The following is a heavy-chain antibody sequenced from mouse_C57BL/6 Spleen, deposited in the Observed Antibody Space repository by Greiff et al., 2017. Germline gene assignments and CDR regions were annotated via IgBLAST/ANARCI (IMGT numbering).Heavy chain of an antibody. Sequence: QVTLKVCGPGILQSSQTLSLTCSFSGFSLSTSGMGVSWIRQPSGKGLEWLAHIYWDDDKRYNPSLKSRLTISKDTSRNQVFLKITSVDTADTATDYCAFYGSSYGYAMDYWGQGTSVTVSS. CDR2: IYWDDDK. CDR1: GFSLSTSGMG. J-gene: IGHJ4*01. CDR3: AFYGSSYGYAMDY. V-gene: IGHV8-12*01. D-gene: IGHD1-1*01.